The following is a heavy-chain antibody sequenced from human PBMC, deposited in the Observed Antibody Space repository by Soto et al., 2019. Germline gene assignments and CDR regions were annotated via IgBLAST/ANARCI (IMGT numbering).Heavy chain of an antibody. CDR2: IIPIFGTA. CDR1: GGTFSSYA. J-gene: IGHJ4*02. D-gene: IGHD6-19*01. CDR3: ARDPTHYSSGWGGYYFDY. Sequence: ASVKVSCKASGGTFSSYAISWVRQAPGQGLEWMGGIIPIFGTANYAQKFQGRVTITADESTSTAYMELSSLRSEDTAVYYCARDPTHYSSGWGGYYFDYWGQGTLVTVSS. V-gene: IGHV1-69*13.